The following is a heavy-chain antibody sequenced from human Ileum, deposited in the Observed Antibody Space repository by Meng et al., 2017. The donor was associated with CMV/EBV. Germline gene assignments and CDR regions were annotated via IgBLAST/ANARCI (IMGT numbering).Heavy chain of an antibody. J-gene: IGHJ4*02. CDR1: GGSMSGYY. CDR3: ARDNYDLWSGYFTD. CDR2: TYYSGST. Sequence: SETLSLTCTVSGGSMSGYYWNWIRQPPGKGLEWIGYTYYSGSTKFNPSLKSRVTISIDTSKNQFSLKLSSVTAADTAVYYCARDNYDLWSGYFTDWGQGTLVTVSS. V-gene: IGHV4-59*01. D-gene: IGHD3/OR15-3a*01.